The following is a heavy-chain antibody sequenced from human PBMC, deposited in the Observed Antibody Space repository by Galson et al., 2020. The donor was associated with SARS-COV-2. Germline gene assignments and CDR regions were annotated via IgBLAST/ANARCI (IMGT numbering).Heavy chain of an antibody. Sequence: TGGSLRLSCAASGFIFSDYYMSWIRQAPGRGLEWVSYISRDTRTIYYADSVKGRFTISRDNSKNSLYLQMNSLRAEDTAVYYCAKDRGNDYGDQLDYWGQGTLVTVSS. CDR3: AKDRGNDYGDQLDY. J-gene: IGHJ4*02. CDR2: ISRDTRTI. D-gene: IGHD4-17*01. CDR1: GFIFSDYY. V-gene: IGHV3-11*01.